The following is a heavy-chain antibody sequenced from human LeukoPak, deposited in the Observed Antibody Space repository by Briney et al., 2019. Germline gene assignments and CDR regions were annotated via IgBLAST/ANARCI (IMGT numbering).Heavy chain of an antibody. CDR3: ARAFVAATPVR. V-gene: IGHV3-74*01. Sequence: PGGSLRLSCAASGFTFSSFWMYWVRQAPGKGLVWVSRINSDGSSTSYADSVKGRFTISRDNAKNTLYLQMNSLRAEDTAVYYCARAFVAATPVRWGQGTLVTVSS. J-gene: IGHJ4*02. CDR1: GFTFSSFW. D-gene: IGHD2-15*01. CDR2: INSDGSST.